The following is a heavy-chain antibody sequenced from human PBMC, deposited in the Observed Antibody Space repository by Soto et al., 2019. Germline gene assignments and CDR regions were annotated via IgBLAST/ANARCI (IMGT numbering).Heavy chain of an antibody. CDR1: GGSISGYY. J-gene: IGHJ5*02. CDR2: NSENT. V-gene: IGHV4-59*01. Sequence: SETLSLTCAVSGGSISGYYWSWIRQPPGKGLEWIGCNSENTNYNPSLKSRVTISVDPSKNQFSLHLGSVTAADTAVYYCARVKFSSGYFNWLDPWGQGALVTVSS. D-gene: IGHD3-3*01. CDR3: ARVKFSSGYFNWLDP.